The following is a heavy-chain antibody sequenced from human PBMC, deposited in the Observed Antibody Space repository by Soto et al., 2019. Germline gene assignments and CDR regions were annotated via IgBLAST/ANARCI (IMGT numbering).Heavy chain of an antibody. CDR3: ARDRVQMVDGLDV. J-gene: IGHJ6*02. CDR1: GFTFSNNG. CDR2: IWYDGINK. Sequence: QVQLVESGGGVVQPGRSLRLSCAASGFTFSNNGMHWGRKAPGKGLEWVAVIWYDGINKYYAVSVKGRFIISRDNSQNTVYLQMNSLSAEDTAVYYCARDRVQMVDGLDVCVQGTKVTVSS. D-gene: IGHD2-15*01. V-gene: IGHV3-33*01.